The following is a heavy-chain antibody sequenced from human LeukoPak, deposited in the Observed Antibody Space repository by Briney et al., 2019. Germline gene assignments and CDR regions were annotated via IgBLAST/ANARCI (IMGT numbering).Heavy chain of an antibody. CDR2: ISAYNGNT. D-gene: IGHD2-15*01. V-gene: IGHV1-18*01. CDR1: GYTFTSNG. Sequence: ASVKVSCKASGYTFTSNGISWVRQAPGQGLEWMGWISAYNGNTNYEQKLQGRVTMTTDTSTSTAYMELSSLRSEDTAVYYCARTIVVVVAAGGEAFDIWGQGTMVTVSS. J-gene: IGHJ3*02. CDR3: ARTIVVVVAAGGEAFDI.